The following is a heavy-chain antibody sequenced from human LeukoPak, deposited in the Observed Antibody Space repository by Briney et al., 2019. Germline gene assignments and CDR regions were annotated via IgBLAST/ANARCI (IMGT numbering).Heavy chain of an antibody. V-gene: IGHV3-23*01. CDR2: ISGSGGST. Sequence: GGSLRLSCAASGFTFSSYAMSWVRQAPGKGLEWVSAISGSGGSTYYADSVKGRFTISRDNSKNTLYLQMNSLRAEDTAVYYCARFPYIVVVPAALDYMDVWGKGTTVTVSS. J-gene: IGHJ6*03. CDR3: ARFPYIVVVPAALDYMDV. CDR1: GFTFSSYA. D-gene: IGHD2-2*01.